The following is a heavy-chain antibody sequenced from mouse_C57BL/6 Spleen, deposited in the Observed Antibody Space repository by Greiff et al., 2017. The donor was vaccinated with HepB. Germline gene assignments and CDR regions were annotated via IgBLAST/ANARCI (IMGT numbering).Heavy chain of an antibody. J-gene: IGHJ2*01. D-gene: IGHD2-1*01. V-gene: IGHV5-17*01. CDR3: ARQGIYYGNYVGWYFDY. CDR2: ISSGSSTI. Sequence: EVKLVESGGGLVKPGGSLKLSCAASGFTFSDYGMHWVRQAPEKGLEWVAYISSGSSTIYYADTVKGRFTISRDNAKNTLFLQMTSLRSEDTAMYYCARQGIYYGNYVGWYFDYWGQGTTLTVSS. CDR1: GFTFSDYG.